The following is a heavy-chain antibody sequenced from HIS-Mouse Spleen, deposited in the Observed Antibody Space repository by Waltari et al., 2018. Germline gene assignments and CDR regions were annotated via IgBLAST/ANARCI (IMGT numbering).Heavy chain of an antibody. Sequence: QLQLQESGPGLVKPSETLSLTCTVSGGSISSSSYYWGWIRQPPGKGREWIGSIYYSGSTYYNPSLKSRVTISVDTSKNQFSLKLSSVTAADTAVYYCARSSQGGDAFDIWGQGTMVTVSS. J-gene: IGHJ3*02. CDR2: IYYSGST. CDR1: GGSISSSSYY. V-gene: IGHV4-39*01. CDR3: ARSSQGGDAFDI. D-gene: IGHD3-16*01.